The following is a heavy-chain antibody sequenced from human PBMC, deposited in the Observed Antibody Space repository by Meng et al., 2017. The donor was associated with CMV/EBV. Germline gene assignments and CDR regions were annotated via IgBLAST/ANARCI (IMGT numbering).Heavy chain of an antibody. J-gene: IGHJ4*02. D-gene: IGHD4-17*01. CDR2: ISSNGGST. Sequence: GGSLRLSCAASGFTFSSYAMHWVRQAPGKGLEYVSAISSNGGSTYYADSVKGRFTISRDNSKNTLYLQMGSLRAEDMAVYYCARVTGAGDYYFDHWGQGTLVTVSS. CDR1: GFTFSSYA. V-gene: IGHV3-64*02. CDR3: ARVTGAGDYYFDH.